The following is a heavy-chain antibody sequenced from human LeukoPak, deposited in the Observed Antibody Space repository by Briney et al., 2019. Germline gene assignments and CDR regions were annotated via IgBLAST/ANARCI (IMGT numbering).Heavy chain of an antibody. J-gene: IGHJ4*02. CDR3: AKTDNWVNYYFDY. D-gene: IGHD1-1*01. CDR1: GFTFSSYA. Sequence: TGGSLRLSCAASGFTFSSYAMSWVRQAPGKGLEWVSAISGSGGSTYYADSVKGRFTISRDNSKNTLYLQMNSLRAEDTTVYYCAKTDNWVNYYFDYWGQGTLVTVSS. CDR2: ISGSGGST. V-gene: IGHV3-23*01.